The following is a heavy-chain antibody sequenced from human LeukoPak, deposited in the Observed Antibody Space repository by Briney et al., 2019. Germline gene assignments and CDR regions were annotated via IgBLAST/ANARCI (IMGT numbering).Heavy chain of an antibody. Sequence: VASVKVSCKFSGYTLTELSMHWVRRAPGKGLEWMGGFDPEDGETIYAQKFQGRVTMTEDTSTDTAYMELSSLRSEDTAVYYCATGYCSSTSCYQWFDYWGQGTLVTVSS. J-gene: IGHJ4*02. CDR1: GYTLTELS. D-gene: IGHD2-2*01. V-gene: IGHV1-24*01. CDR3: ATGYCSSTSCYQWFDY. CDR2: FDPEDGET.